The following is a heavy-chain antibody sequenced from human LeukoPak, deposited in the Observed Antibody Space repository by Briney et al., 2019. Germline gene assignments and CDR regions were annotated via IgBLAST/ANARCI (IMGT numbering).Heavy chain of an antibody. CDR3: ARDSTSWYSIHDY. CDR2: IYTSGST. CDR1: GGSISSGSYY. J-gene: IGHJ4*02. V-gene: IGHV4-61*02. Sequence: SQTLSLTCTVSGGSISSGSYYWSWIRQPAGKGLEWIGRIYTSGSTNYNPSLKSRVTISVDTSKNQFSLKLSSVTAADTAVYYCARDSTSWYSIHDYWGQGTLVTVSS. D-gene: IGHD2-2*01.